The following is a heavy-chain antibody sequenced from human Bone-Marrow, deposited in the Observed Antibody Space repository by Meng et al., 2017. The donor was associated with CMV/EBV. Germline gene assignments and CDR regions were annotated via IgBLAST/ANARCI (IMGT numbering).Heavy chain of an antibody. V-gene: IGHV3-30*02. CDR1: GFTFSSYG. Sequence: GESLKISCAASGFTFSSYGMHWVRQAPGKGLEWVAFIRYDGSNKYYADSVKGRFTISRDNSKNTLYLQMNSLRAEDTAVYYCAKGDRPYYDFWSGYGVGYYYYGMDVWGQGTRVT. CDR3: AKGDRPYYDFWSGYGVGYYYYGMDV. D-gene: IGHD3-3*01. CDR2: IRYDGSNK. J-gene: IGHJ6*02.